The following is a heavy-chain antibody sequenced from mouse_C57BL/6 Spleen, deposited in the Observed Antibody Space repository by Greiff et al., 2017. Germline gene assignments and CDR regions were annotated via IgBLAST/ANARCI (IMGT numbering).Heavy chain of an antibody. D-gene: IGHD1-2*01. CDR1: GFTFSDFY. CDR3: ARDALTAARAMDY. CDR2: SRNKANDYTT. V-gene: IGHV7-1*01. J-gene: IGHJ4*01. Sequence: EVKLVESGGGLVQSGRSLRLSCATSGFTFSDFYMEWVRQAPGKGLEWIAASRNKANDYTTEYSASVKGRFIVSRDTSQSILYLQMNALRAEDTAIYYCARDALTAARAMDYWGQGTSVTVSS.